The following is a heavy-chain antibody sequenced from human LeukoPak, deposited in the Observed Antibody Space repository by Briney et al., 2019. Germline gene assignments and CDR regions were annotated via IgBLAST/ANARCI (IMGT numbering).Heavy chain of an antibody. J-gene: IGHJ6*02. CDR3: ASQGLKLGNYYYYGMDV. CDR1: GGSISSYY. D-gene: IGHD7-27*01. V-gene: IGHV4-59*08. CDR2: IYYSGST. Sequence: SETLSLTCTVSGGSISSYYWSWIRQPPGKGLEWIGYIYYSGSTNYNPSLKSRVTISVDTSKNQFSLKPSSVTAADTAVYYCASQGLKLGNYYYYGMDVWGQGTTVTVSS.